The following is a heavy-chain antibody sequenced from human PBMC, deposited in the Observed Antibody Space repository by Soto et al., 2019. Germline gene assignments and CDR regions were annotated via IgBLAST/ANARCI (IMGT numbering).Heavy chain of an antibody. CDR1: GYTFTSYG. CDR2: ISAYNGNT. D-gene: IGHD2-2*01. V-gene: IGHV1-18*01. CDR3: AREGFVYCSSTGCPWALFDP. J-gene: IGHJ5*02. Sequence: ASGKVSCKASGYTFTSYGISWVRPAPGQGLEWKGWISAYNGNTNYAQKLQGRVTMTTDTSTSTAYMELRSLRSDDTAVYYFAREGFVYCSSTGCPWALFDPWGQGTLVIGSS.